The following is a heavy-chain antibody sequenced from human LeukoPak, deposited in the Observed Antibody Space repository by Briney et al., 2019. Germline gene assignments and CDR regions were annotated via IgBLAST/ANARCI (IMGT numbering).Heavy chain of an antibody. J-gene: IGHJ3*01. CDR3: AKPRDGNYYGWERNSPFDAFEV. Sequence: GGSLRLSCAASGFVFDEYAMHWVRQVPGKGLEWVSGISWNSATIGYADSVQGRFTTSRDNAKNSLYLQISSLRPEDTALYYCAKPRDGNYYGWERNSPFDAFEVWGLGTMVTVSS. CDR2: ISWNSATI. V-gene: IGHV3-9*01. D-gene: IGHD4-17*01. CDR1: GFVFDEYA.